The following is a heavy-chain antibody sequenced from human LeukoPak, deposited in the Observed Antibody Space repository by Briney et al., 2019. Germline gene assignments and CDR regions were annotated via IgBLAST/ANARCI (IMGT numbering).Heavy chain of an antibody. D-gene: IGHD1-26*01. Sequence: PSETLSLTCTVSGGSMSGSFWSWSRQPAGKGLEWIGRVYSTGTTSYNPSLKSRVTVSLDTSKNQCSLKLNSVTAADTAVYYCARETIPLGVSFTDIWGQGTLVTVSS. CDR1: GGSMSGSF. CDR3: ARETIPLGVSFTDI. V-gene: IGHV4-4*07. J-gene: IGHJ4*02. CDR2: VYSTGTT.